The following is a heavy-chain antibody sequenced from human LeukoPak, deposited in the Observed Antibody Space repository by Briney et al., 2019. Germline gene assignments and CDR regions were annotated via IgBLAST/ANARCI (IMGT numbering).Heavy chain of an antibody. D-gene: IGHD3-3*01. CDR2: ISYDGSNK. CDR1: GFTFSSYA. J-gene: IGHJ4*02. CDR3: ARDTGYDFWSGYFGY. Sequence: GRSLRLSCAACGFTFSSYAMHWVRQAPGKGLEWVAVISYDGSNKYYADSVKGRFTISRDNSKNTLYLQMSSLRAEDTAVYYCARDTGYDFWSGYFGYWGQGTLVTVSS. V-gene: IGHV3-30*15.